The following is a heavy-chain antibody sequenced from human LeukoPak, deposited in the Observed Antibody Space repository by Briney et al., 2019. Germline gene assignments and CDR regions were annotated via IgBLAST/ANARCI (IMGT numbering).Heavy chain of an antibody. D-gene: IGHD5-18*01. V-gene: IGHV4-34*01. CDR1: GGPFCGYY. CDR2: INHSGST. Sequence: SETLSLTCAVYGGPFCGYYWSWIRQPPGKGLEWIGEINHSGSTNYRPSLKSRVTISVDTSKNQFSLKLSSVTAADTAVYYCASVTAMVNYWGQGTLVTVSS. CDR3: ASVTAMVNY. J-gene: IGHJ4*02.